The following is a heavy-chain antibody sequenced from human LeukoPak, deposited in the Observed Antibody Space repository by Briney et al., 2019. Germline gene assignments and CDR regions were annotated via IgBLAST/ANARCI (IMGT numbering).Heavy chain of an antibody. V-gene: IGHV3-23*01. CDR1: GFTFSSYA. J-gene: IGHJ4*02. CDR3: AKAISSIVAGTYFDY. Sequence: GSLRLSCAASGFTFSSYAMSWVRQAPGKGLEWVSAISGSSGSTYYADSVKGRFTISRDNSKNTLYLQMNSLRAEDTAVYYCAKAISSIVAGTYFDYWGQGTLVTVSS. CDR2: ISGSSGST. D-gene: IGHD6-19*01.